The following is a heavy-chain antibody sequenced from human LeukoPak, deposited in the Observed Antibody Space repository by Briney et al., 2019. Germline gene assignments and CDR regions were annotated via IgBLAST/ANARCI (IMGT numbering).Heavy chain of an antibody. CDR1: GFTFDDYA. J-gene: IGHJ4*02. Sequence: GGSLRLSCAASGFTFDDYAMHWVRQAPGKGLEWVSGISWNSGSIGYADSVKGRFTISRDNAKNSLYLQMNSLRAEDTALYYCAKEPYDILTGYYDYWGQGTLVTVSS. CDR3: AKEPYDILTGYYDY. D-gene: IGHD3-9*01. CDR2: ISWNSGSI. V-gene: IGHV3-9*01.